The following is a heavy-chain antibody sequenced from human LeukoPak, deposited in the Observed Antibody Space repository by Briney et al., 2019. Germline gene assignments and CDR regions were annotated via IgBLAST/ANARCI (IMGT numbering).Heavy chain of an antibody. Sequence: GGSLRFSRAASGFTVSSNYMSWVRQAPGKGLEWVSVIYSGGSTYYADSVKGRFTISRHNSKNTLYLQMNSLRAEDTAVYYCARRGATTVDYWGQGTLVTVSS. CDR2: IYSGGST. D-gene: IGHD1-26*01. V-gene: IGHV3-53*01. CDR3: ARRGATTVDY. J-gene: IGHJ4*02. CDR1: GFTVSSNY.